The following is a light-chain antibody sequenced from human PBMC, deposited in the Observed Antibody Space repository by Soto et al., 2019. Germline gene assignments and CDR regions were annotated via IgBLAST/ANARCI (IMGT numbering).Light chain of an antibody. J-gene: IGLJ2*01. Sequence: QSALTQPASVSGSAGQSITISCSGTMRDVGAYNLVSWYQQHPGTAPKLIIYEVSNRPSGISSRFSGSKSGNTASLTISGLQAEDEADYYCASYTSSSTSVIFGRGTKLTVL. CDR1: MRDVGAYNL. V-gene: IGLV2-14*01. CDR3: ASYTSSSTSVI. CDR2: EVS.